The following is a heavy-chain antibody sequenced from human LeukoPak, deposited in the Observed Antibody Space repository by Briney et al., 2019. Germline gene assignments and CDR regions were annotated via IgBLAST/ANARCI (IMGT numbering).Heavy chain of an antibody. V-gene: IGHV3-23*01. Sequence: GGSLRLSCAASGFTFSSYWMSWVRQAPGKGLEWVSAISGSGGSTYYADSVKGRFTISRDNSKNTLYLQMNSLRAEDTAVYYCAKVVVVVTAPDFDYWGQGTLVTVSS. CDR1: GFTFSSYW. CDR2: ISGSGGST. J-gene: IGHJ4*02. CDR3: AKVVVVVTAPDFDY. D-gene: IGHD2-21*02.